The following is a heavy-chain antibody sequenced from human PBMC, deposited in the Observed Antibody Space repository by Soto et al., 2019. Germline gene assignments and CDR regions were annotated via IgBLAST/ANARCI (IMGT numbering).Heavy chain of an antibody. CDR3: ARALWFGDGAAGSRSGPEFDY. J-gene: IGHJ4*02. Sequence: QVQLVESGGGVVQPGRSLRLSCAASGFTFSRYAMHWVLQAPGTGLALVAVISYDGSNKYYADSVKRRFTISRDNSKNTLYLQMPSLRAGDTAVYYCARALWFGDGAAGSRSGPEFDYCGLGTLVTVSS. D-gene: IGHD3-10*01. CDR1: GFTFSRYA. CDR2: ISYDGSNK. V-gene: IGHV3-30-3*01.